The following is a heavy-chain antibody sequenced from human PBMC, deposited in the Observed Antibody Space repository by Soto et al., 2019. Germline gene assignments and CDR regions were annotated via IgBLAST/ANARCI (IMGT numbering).Heavy chain of an antibody. J-gene: IGHJ4*02. D-gene: IGHD3-9*01. CDR3: ARETTTITIADY. CDR1: GFTFSSYN. Sequence: EVQLVESGGGLVQPGGFLRLSCVVSGFTFSSYNMNWVRRAPGKGLEWVSYISSSGSAIYADSVKGRFTISRDNAKNSLYLQMNSLRAEDTAVYYCARETTTITIADYWGQGTLVTVSS. CDR2: ISSSGSAI. V-gene: IGHV3-48*01.